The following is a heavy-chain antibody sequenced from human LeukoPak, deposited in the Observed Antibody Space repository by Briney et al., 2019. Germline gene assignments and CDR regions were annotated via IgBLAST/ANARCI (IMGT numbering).Heavy chain of an antibody. J-gene: IGHJ3*02. CDR1: GFSISSYY. Sequence: PSETLSLTCTVSGFSISSYYWSWIRQPPARGGGWVGYMYYSGSTNYNPSLKSRVTISVDTSKNQFSLKLSSVTAADTAVYYCARATRAAANAFDIWGQGTMVTVSS. V-gene: IGHV4-59*01. D-gene: IGHD6-13*01. CDR3: ARATRAAANAFDI. CDR2: MYYSGST.